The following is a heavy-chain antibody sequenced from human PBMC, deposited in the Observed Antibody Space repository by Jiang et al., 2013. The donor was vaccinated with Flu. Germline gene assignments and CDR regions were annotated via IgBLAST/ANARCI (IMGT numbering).Heavy chain of an antibody. J-gene: IGHJ5*02. V-gene: IGHV4-39*01. D-gene: IGHD3-10*01. CDR3: ARGIRSGRSTWFDP. CDR2: IYYSGSM. CDR1: GDSIGSSRYY. Sequence: GLVKPSETLSLTCTVSGDSIGSSRYYWGWIRQPPGKGLEWIGSIYYSGSMFHKPSLKSRVTMSVDTSKNQFSLKLSSVTAADTAVYYCARGIRSGRSTWFDPWGQGTLVTVSS.